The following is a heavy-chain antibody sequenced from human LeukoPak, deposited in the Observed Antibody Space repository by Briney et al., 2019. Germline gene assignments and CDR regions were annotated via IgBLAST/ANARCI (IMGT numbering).Heavy chain of an antibody. D-gene: IGHD3-16*02. Sequence: SETLSLTCTVSGGSISSYYWGWIRQPPGKGLEWIGSIYHSGSTYYNPSLKSRVTISVDTSKNQFSLKLSSVTAADTAVYYCARDQGHDYVWGSYRYSQFDYWGQGTLVTVSS. CDR3: ARDQGHDYVWGSYRYSQFDY. J-gene: IGHJ4*02. CDR1: GGSISSYY. V-gene: IGHV4-38-2*02. CDR2: IYHSGST.